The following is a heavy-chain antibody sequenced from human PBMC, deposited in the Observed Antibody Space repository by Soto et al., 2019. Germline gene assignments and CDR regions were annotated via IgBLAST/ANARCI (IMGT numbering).Heavy chain of an antibody. CDR1: GFTFSSYA. D-gene: IGHD6-6*01. Sequence: VQLLESGGGLVQPGGSLRLSCAASGFTFSSYAMSWVRQAPGKGLEWVSAISGSGGSTYYADSVKGRFTISRDNSKNTLYLQMNSLRAEDTAVYYCAKNLAARLYYYYYMDVWGKGTTVTVSS. V-gene: IGHV3-23*01. CDR3: AKNLAARLYYYYYMDV. J-gene: IGHJ6*03. CDR2: ISGSGGST.